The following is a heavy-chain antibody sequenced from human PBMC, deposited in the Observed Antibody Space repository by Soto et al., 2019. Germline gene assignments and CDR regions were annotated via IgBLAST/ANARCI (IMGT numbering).Heavy chain of an antibody. V-gene: IGHV3-20*04. Sequence: RLSCTVSGFTFDNYAMSWVRQAPGKGLEWISGINWNGASAGYADSVKGRFTISRDNAKNSLYLQMNSLRAEDTALYYCARGLNKAALSFEYWGQGTLVTVSS. CDR2: INWNGASA. D-gene: IGHD6-25*01. CDR3: ARGLNKAALSFEY. CDR1: GFTFDNYA. J-gene: IGHJ4*01.